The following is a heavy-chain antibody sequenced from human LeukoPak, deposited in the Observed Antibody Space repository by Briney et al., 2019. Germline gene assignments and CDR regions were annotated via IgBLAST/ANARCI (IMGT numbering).Heavy chain of an antibody. CDR2: INHSGST. CDR1: GGSFSGYY. Sequence: SETLSLTCAVYGGSFSGYYWSWIRQPPGKGPEWIGEINHSGSTNYNPSLKSRVTISVDTSKNQFSLKLSSVTAADTAVYYCARHRRLKILTGYFSGGYYFDYWGQGTLVTVSS. D-gene: IGHD3-9*01. CDR3: ARHRRLKILTGYFSGGYYFDY. V-gene: IGHV4-34*01. J-gene: IGHJ4*02.